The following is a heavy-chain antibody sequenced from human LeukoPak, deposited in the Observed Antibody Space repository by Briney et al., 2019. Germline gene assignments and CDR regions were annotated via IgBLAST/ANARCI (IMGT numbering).Heavy chain of an antibody. CDR3: ARREYSSGWYYFDY. Sequence: SETLSVTCTVSGGSINSYYWSWIRQPRGKGLEWIGYIYYSGSTNYNPSLKSRVTISVDTSKNQFSLKLSSVTAADTAVYYCARREYSSGWYYFDYWGQGTLVTVSS. J-gene: IGHJ4*02. V-gene: IGHV4-59*08. D-gene: IGHD6-19*01. CDR1: GGSINSYY. CDR2: IYYSGST.